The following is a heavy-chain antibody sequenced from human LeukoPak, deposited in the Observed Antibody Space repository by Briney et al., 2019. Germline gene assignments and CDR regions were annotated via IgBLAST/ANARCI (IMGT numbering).Heavy chain of an antibody. CDR3: ARATSLVFGGHWFDS. J-gene: IGHJ5*01. CDR2: IIPILGIA. Sequence: PSVKLSCTASGGTFSSYAISWVRHAPGQGLEWMGRIIPILGIANYAQTFQGRVTITADKSTSTAYMELSSLRSDDTAVYYCARATSLVFGGHWFDSWGQGTLVTVSS. D-gene: IGHD3-3*01. CDR1: GGTFSSYA. V-gene: IGHV1-69*04.